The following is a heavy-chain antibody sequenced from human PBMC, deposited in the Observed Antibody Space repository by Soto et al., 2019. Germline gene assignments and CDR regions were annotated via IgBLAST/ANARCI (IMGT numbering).Heavy chain of an antibody. D-gene: IGHD6-19*01. V-gene: IGHV4-34*01. CDR3: ARGEAVVPLAVVTYFGY. CDR2: INHSGST. Sequence: QVQLQQWGAGLLKPSETLSLTCAVYGGSFSGYYWSWIRQPPGKGLEWIGEINHSGSTNYNPSLKSRVTISVDTSKNQFSLKLSSVTAADTAVYYCARGEAVVPLAVVTYFGYWGQGTLVTVSS. J-gene: IGHJ4*02. CDR1: GGSFSGYY.